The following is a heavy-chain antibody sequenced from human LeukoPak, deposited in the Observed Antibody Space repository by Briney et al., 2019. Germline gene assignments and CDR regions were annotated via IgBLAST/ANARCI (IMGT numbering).Heavy chain of an antibody. D-gene: IGHD4-17*01. CDR2: ICYSGRT. J-gene: IGHJ4*02. Sequence: SETLSLTCTVSGGSISSADYYWSWFRQHPGKGLEWVGYICYSGRTYYNPSLKSRVSLSVDTSNNQFSLKLSSVTAADTAVYYSARKKDDGDYHIDYWGQGTLVTASS. CDR1: GGSISSADYY. CDR3: ARKKDDGDYHIDY. V-gene: IGHV4-31*02.